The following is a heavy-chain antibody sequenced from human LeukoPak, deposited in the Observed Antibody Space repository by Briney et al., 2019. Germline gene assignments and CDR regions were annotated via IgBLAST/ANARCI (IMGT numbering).Heavy chain of an antibody. CDR3: ARNVTMVLPGQGAFDI. CDR1: GDSINSGHY. Sequence: SETLSLTCGVSGDSINSGHYWGWIRQPPGKGLEWIGSMYHSGSTYYNPSLKSRVTISIDTSKNQFSLKLRSVTAADTAVYLCARNVTMVLPGQGAFDIWGQGTMVTLSS. CDR2: MYHSGST. V-gene: IGHV4-38-2*01. D-gene: IGHD4/OR15-4a*01. J-gene: IGHJ3*02.